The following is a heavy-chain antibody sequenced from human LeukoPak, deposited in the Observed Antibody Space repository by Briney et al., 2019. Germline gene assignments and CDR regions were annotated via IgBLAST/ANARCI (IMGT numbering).Heavy chain of an antibody. CDR1: GYTFTSYY. Sequence: GASVKVSCKASGYTFTSYYINWVRQATGQGLEWMGWMNPNSGNTGYAQKFQGRVTMTRNTSISTAYMELSSLRSEDTAVYYCARGPYYYDSSGYCIDYWGQGTLVTVSS. J-gene: IGHJ4*02. CDR3: ARGPYYYDSSGYCIDY. V-gene: IGHV1-8*01. D-gene: IGHD3-22*01. CDR2: MNPNSGNT.